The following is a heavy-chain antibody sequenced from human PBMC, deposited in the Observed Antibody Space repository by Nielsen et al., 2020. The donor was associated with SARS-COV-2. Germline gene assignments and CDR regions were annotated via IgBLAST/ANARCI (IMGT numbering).Heavy chain of an antibody. CDR2: INSDGSST. CDR3: ARDLWFGELFDY. D-gene: IGHD3-10*01. CDR1: GFTFSNTW. J-gene: IGHJ4*02. Sequence: GESLKISCTASGFTFSNTWMTWVRQAPGKGLVWVSRINSDGSSTSYADSVKGRFTISRDNAKNTLYLQMNSLRAEDTAVYYCARDLWFGELFDYWGQGTLVTVSS. V-gene: IGHV3-74*01.